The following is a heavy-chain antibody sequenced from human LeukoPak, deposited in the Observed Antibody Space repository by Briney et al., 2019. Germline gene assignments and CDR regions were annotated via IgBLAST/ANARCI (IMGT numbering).Heavy chain of an antibody. J-gene: IGHJ4*02. CDR3: ARDSRSVVVPAAIRANFDY. D-gene: IGHD2-2*01. V-gene: IGHV3-30*14. CDR1: GFTFSSYA. CDR2: ISYDGSNK. Sequence: PGRSLRLSCAASGFTFSSYAMHWVRQAPGKGLEWVAVISYDGSNKYYADSVKGRFTISRDNSKNTLYLQMNSLRAEDTAVYYCARDSRSVVVPAAIRANFDYWGQGTLVTVSS.